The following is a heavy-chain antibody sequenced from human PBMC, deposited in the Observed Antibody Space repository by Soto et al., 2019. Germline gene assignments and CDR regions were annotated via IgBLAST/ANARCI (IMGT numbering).Heavy chain of an antibody. J-gene: IGHJ3*02. V-gene: IGHV3-74*01. CDR2: INGDGSST. Sequence: EVQLVESGGGLVQPGGSLRLSCAASGFAFSGYWMHWVRQVPGKGLVWVSRINGDGSSTRYADSVKGRFTISKDKAKNTLYLQMNSLRAEDTAVYYCARTITGFAVDTWGQGKMVTVSS. D-gene: IGHD1-20*01. CDR1: GFAFSGYW. CDR3: ARTITGFAVDT.